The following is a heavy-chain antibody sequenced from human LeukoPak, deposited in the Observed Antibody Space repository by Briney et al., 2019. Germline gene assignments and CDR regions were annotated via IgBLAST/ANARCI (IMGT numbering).Heavy chain of an antibody. CDR1: GGTFSSYA. CDR2: IIPIFGTA. CDR3: AATRPNYDSSGYLSPGVDY. V-gene: IGHV1-69*05. D-gene: IGHD3-22*01. J-gene: IGHJ4*02. Sequence: SVKVPCKASGGTFSSYAISWVRQAPGQGLEWMGGIIPIFGTANYAQKFQGRVTITTDESTSAAYMELSSLRPEDTAVYYCAATRPNYDSSGYLSPGVDYWGQGTLVTVSS.